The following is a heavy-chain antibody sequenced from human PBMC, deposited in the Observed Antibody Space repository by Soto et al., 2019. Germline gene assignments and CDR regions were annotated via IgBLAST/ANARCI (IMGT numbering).Heavy chain of an antibody. J-gene: IGHJ4*02. V-gene: IGHV3-30*18. Sequence: QVQLVESGGGVVQPGRSLRLSCAASGFTFSSYGMHWVRQAPGKGLEWVAVISYDGSNKYYADSVKGRFTISRDNSKNTLYLQMNSLIAEDTAVYYCAKFSLRVDFWSGDYFDYWGQGTLVTVSS. CDR1: GFTFSSYG. CDR2: ISYDGSNK. CDR3: AKFSLRVDFWSGDYFDY. D-gene: IGHD3-3*01.